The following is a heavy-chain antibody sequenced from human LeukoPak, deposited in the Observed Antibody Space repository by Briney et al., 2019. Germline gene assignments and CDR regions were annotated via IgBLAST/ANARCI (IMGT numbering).Heavy chain of an antibody. CDR3: ARVDCSSTSCLYYYMGV. V-gene: IGHV1-46*01. CDR1: GGTFSSYA. CDR2: INPSGGST. Sequence: GASVKVSCKASGGTFSSYAISWVRQAPGQGLEWMGIINPSGGSTSYAQKFQGRVTMARDTSTSTVYMELSSLRSEDTAVYYCARVDCSSTSCLYYYMGVWGKGTTVTVSS. J-gene: IGHJ6*03. D-gene: IGHD2-2*01.